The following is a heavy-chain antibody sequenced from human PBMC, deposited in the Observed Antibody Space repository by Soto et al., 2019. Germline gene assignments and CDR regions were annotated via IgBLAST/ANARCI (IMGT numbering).Heavy chain of an antibody. CDR1: GFTFSDFA. J-gene: IGHJ6*02. CDR3: AAPRDEYGSGVSWFTYGMDI. Sequence: GGSLRLSCLASGFTFSDFAMTWVRHVPGRGLEWVASLDGAGGSTYYAESVRGRFSIARDNSQNTLFLQMKRLTVDDTAIYYCAAPRDEYGSGVSWFTYGMDIWGQGTTVTVSS. V-gene: IGHV3-23*01. D-gene: IGHD3-10*01. CDR2: LDGAGGST.